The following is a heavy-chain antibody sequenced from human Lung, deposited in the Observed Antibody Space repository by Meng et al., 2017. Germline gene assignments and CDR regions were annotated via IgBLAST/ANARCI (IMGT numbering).Heavy chain of an antibody. CDR3: ARDRRGCCYFGMDV. CDR1: GFTLSRHA. Sequence: GGSLRLSCAASGFTLSRHALHWVRQAPGKGPEWVAVISYDGSEKYYADSVKGRFTISRDNSKNTLYLQMSSLRADDTAVYFCARDRRGCCYFGMDVWGQGTTVTVSS. D-gene: IGHD3-22*01. CDR2: ISYDGSEK. J-gene: IGHJ6*02. V-gene: IGHV3-30*04.